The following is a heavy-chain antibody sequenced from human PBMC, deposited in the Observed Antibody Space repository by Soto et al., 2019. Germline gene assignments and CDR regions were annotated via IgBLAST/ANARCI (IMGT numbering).Heavy chain of an antibody. CDR2: ISYDGSNK. CDR1: GFTFRSYA. J-gene: IGHJ4*02. D-gene: IGHD4-17*01. CDR3: ARDERTYGDYPL. Sequence: QVQLVESGGGVVQPGRSLRLSCAASGFTFRSYAMHWVRQAPGKGLEWVAVISYDGSNKYYADSVKGRFTISRDNSKSTLYLQMNSLRAEDTAVYYCARDERTYGDYPLWGQGTLVTVSS. V-gene: IGHV3-30-3*01.